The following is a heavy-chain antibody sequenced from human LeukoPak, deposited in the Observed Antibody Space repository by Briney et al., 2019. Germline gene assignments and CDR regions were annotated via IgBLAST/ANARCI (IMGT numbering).Heavy chain of an antibody. J-gene: IGHJ3*02. D-gene: IGHD3-22*01. CDR1: GGTFSSYT. Sequence: SVKVSCKASGGTFSSYTISWVRQAPGQGLEWMGRIIPILGIANYAQKFQGRVTITADKSASTAYMELSSLRSEDTAVYYCASSKYYYDSSGRRQDAFDIWGQGTMVTVSS. V-gene: IGHV1-69*02. CDR3: ASSKYYYDSSGRRQDAFDI. CDR2: IIPILGIA.